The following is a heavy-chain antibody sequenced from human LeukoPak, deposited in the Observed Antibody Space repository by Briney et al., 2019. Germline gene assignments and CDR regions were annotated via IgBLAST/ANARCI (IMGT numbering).Heavy chain of an antibody. J-gene: IGHJ6*02. CDR1: GFTFSSYS. D-gene: IGHD3-10*01. Sequence: GGSLRLSCAASGFTFSSYSMNWVRQAPGKGLEWVSSISSSSSYIYYADSVKGRFTISRDNAKNSLYLQMNSLRAEDTAVYYCARVGGDRIYYYGMDVWGQGTTVTVSS. CDR3: ARVGGDRIYYYGMDV. V-gene: IGHV3-21*01. CDR2: ISSSSSYI.